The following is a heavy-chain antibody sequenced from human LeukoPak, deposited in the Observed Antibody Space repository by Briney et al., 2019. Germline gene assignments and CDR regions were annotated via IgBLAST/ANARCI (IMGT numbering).Heavy chain of an antibody. CDR2: ISYDGSNK. J-gene: IGHJ6*02. CDR3: ARQGYRHDGGEYYYSGLDV. D-gene: IGHD5-12*01. CDR1: GFTFSSYG. V-gene: IGHV3-30*03. Sequence: GGSLRLSCAASGFTFSSYGMHWVRQAPGKGLEWVAVISYDGSNKYYADSVKGGFTISRDNSKTTLYLQMNSLRAEDTAVYYCARQGYRHDGGEYYYSGLDVWGQGTTVTVFS.